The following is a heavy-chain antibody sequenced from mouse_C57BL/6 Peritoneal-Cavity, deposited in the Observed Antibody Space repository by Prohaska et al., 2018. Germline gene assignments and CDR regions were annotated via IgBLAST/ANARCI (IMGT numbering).Heavy chain of an antibody. V-gene: IGHV4-1*01. CDR2: MKPDSSTI. CDR1: GIDFSRYW. D-gene: IGHD1-1*01. J-gene: IGHJ2*01. CDR3: ARTLPESFDY. Sequence: EVKLLQSGGGLVQPGGSLKLSCAASGIDFSRYWMSWVRRAPGKGLELIGEMKPDSSTINYAPSLKDKFIISRDNAKNTLYLQMSKVRSEDTALYYFARTLPESFDYWGQGTTLTVSS.